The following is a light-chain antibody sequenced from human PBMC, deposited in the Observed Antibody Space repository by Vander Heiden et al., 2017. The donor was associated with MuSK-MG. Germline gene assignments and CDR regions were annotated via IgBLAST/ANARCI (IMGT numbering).Light chain of an antibody. V-gene: IGKV3-11*01. Sequence: EIVLTQSPATLSLSPGERATLSCRASQSVSSYLAWYQQKPGQAPRLLIYDASSRATGIPARFSGSGAGADFTITISSLEPEDFAVYYCQQHSNGLTFGGGTKVEIK. CDR1: QSVSSY. CDR3: QQHSNGLT. CDR2: DAS. J-gene: IGKJ4*01.